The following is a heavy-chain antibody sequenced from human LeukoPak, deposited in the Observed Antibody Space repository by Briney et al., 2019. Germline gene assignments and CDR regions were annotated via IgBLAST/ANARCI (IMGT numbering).Heavy chain of an antibody. V-gene: IGHV1-69*06. CDR3: ASYAPGYSSGWDYYLDF. Sequence: VASVKVSCKASGGTFSSYAISWVRQAPGQGLEWMGGIIPISGTANYAQKFQGRVTITADKSTSTAYMELSSLRSEDTAVYYCASYAPGYSSGWDYYLDFWGQGTLVTVSS. J-gene: IGHJ4*02. D-gene: IGHD6-19*01. CDR1: GGTFSSYA. CDR2: IIPISGTA.